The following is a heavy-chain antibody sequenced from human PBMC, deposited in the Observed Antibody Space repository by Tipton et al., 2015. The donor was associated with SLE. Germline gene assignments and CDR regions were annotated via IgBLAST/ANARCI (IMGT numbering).Heavy chain of an antibody. D-gene: IGHD4-17*01. Sequence: SLRLSCAVSGGSISSVGYYWSWVRQPPGKGLEWIGEIHHSRSTNSNPSLKSRVTISVDKSKNQFSLKLSSVTVADTAVYYCAKDYNHDNADYNWGQGTLVIVSS. V-gene: IGHV4-4*02. J-gene: IGHJ4*02. CDR3: AKDYNHDNADYN. CDR2: IHHSRST. CDR1: GGSISSVGYY.